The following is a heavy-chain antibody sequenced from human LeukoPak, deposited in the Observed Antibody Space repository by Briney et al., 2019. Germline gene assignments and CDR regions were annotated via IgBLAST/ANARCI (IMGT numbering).Heavy chain of an antibody. J-gene: IGHJ4*02. CDR1: GFTFSSYE. Sequence: GGSLRLSCAASGFTFSSYEMNWVRQAPGKGLEWVSYISSSGSTIYYADSVKGRFTISRDNSKNTLYLQVNSLRADDTAVYYCANSGLNRFEYWGQGALVTVSS. V-gene: IGHV3-48*03. D-gene: IGHD2-15*01. CDR3: ANSGLNRFEY. CDR2: ISSSGSTI.